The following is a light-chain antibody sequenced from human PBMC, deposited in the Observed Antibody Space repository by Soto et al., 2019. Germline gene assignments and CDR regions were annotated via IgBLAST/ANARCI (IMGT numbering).Light chain of an antibody. CDR3: QQYGSPPLT. V-gene: IGKV3-20*01. CDR2: EAY. J-gene: IGKJ4*01. CDR1: QSVNSNY. Sequence: EIVLTQSPCTLSLSPGERATLSCRASQSVNSNYLAWHQQKPGQAPSLLIYEAYSRATGISDRFSGGGSGTDFTLTISRLEPEDFAVYYCQQYGSPPLTFGGGTQVEIK.